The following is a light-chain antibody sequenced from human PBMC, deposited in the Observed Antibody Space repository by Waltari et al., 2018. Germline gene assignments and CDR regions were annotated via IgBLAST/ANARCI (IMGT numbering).Light chain of an antibody. Sequence: VILTQSPATLSLSPGERATLSCRASQSVANYLAWYQQKPGQAPRLLIYGASSRATGITDRFRGNGSGTEFILTISSLEAEDCAVYFCQRYSNSPLTFGGGTKVEIK. CDR1: QSVANY. J-gene: IGKJ4*01. V-gene: IGKV3-11*01. CDR3: QRYSNSPLT. CDR2: GAS.